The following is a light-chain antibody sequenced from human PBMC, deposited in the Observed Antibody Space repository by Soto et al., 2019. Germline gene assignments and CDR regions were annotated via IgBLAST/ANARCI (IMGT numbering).Light chain of an antibody. V-gene: IGLV2-11*01. CDR1: SSDVGAYTY. Sequence: QSVLTQPASVSGSPGQSITISCTGTSSDVGAYTYVSWYQHHPGKVPNLIIYDVITRPSGVPDRFSGSKSGNTASLTISGLQAEYEADYYCCSYAGSYTYVFGTGTKLTVL. CDR2: DVI. CDR3: CSYAGSYTYV. J-gene: IGLJ1*01.